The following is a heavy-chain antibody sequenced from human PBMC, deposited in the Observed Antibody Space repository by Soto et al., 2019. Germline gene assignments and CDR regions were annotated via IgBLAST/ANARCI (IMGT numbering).Heavy chain of an antibody. J-gene: IGHJ4*02. V-gene: IGHV2-5*02. CDR1: GFSLTTSGVG. Sequence: QITLNESGPTVVRPTETLTLTCRFSGFSLTTSGVGVGWIRQSPGKAPEWLALIYWDDDKRYSASLKSRLTIPKDTSKIQVVLTVSDLDPTDTATYYCAHRVLRTVFGLVTTTAIYFDFWGQGTPVAVSS. D-gene: IGHD3-3*01. CDR3: AHRVLRTVFGLVTTTAIYFDF. CDR2: IYWDDDK.